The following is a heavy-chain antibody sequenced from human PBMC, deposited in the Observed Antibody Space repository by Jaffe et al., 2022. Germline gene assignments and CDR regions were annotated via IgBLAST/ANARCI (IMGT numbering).Heavy chain of an antibody. CDR2: ISWNSGSI. D-gene: IGHD6-6*01. Sequence: EVQLVESGGGLVQPGRSLRLSCAASGFTFDDYAMHWVRQAPGKGLEWVSGISWNSGSIGYADSVKGRFTISRDNAKNSLYLQMNSLRAEDTALYYCAKDPQYEYSSSSDPGYFQHWGQGTLVTVSS. CDR3: AKDPQYEYSSSSDPGYFQH. J-gene: IGHJ1*01. V-gene: IGHV3-9*01. CDR1: GFTFDDYA.